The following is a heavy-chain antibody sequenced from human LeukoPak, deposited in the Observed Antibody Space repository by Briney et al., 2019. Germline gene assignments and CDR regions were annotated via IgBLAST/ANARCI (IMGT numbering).Heavy chain of an antibody. J-gene: IGHJ6*02. V-gene: IGHV4-59*01. CDR3: ARDGGYYDSSGPYYYYGMDV. CDR1: GGSISSYY. D-gene: IGHD3-22*01. CDR2: IYYSGST. Sequence: SETLSLTCTVSGGSISSYYWSWIRQPPGKGLEWIGYIYYSGSTNYNPSLKSRVTISVDTSKNQFSLRLSSVTAADTAVYYCARDGGYYDSSGPYYYYGMDVWGQGTTVTVSS.